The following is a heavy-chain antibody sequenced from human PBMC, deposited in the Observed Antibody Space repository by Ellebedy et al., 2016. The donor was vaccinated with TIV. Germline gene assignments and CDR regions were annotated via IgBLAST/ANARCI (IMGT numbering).Heavy chain of an antibody. CDR1: GFNFRLHN. CDR3: ARQDDGKLDS. D-gene: IGHD1-1*01. V-gene: IGHV3-33*03. Sequence: GESLKISCAASGFNFRLHNMHWVRQSAGKGLAWVTNIWYDGRDTYYGDSVKGRFTVSRDNSKNVLYLHMKSLTAEDTAVYFCARQDDGKLDSWGQGTLVIVS. J-gene: IGHJ4*02. CDR2: IWYDGRDT.